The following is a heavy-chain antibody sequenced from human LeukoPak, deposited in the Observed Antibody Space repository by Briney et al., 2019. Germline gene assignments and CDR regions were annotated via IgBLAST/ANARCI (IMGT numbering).Heavy chain of an antibody. CDR2: ISGSGGST. J-gene: IGHJ5*02. CDR1: GFTFSSYA. Sequence: PGGSLRLSCAASGFTFSSYAVSWVRQAPGKGLEWVSAISGSGGSTYYADSVKGRFTISRDNSKNTVNLQMSTLRAEDTAIYYCAKDLINGDGKWEFDPWGQGTLVTVSS. V-gene: IGHV3-23*01. D-gene: IGHD2-21*02. CDR3: AKDLINGDGKWEFDP.